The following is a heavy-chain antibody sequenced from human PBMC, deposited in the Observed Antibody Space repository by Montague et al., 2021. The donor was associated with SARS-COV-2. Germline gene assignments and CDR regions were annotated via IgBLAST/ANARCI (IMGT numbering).Heavy chain of an antibody. V-gene: IGHV3-7*05. CDR1: GFTFSPFW. D-gene: IGHD3-22*01. CDR3: ARGYDSSGYQY. Sequence: SLRLSCAASGFTFSPFWMTWFRQVPGKGLEWVANIKQDGSEKYYVDSVKGRFTISRDNAKNSLYLQLDSLRAEDTAVYYCARGYDSSGYQYWGQGTLVTVSS. CDR2: IKQDGSEK. J-gene: IGHJ4*02.